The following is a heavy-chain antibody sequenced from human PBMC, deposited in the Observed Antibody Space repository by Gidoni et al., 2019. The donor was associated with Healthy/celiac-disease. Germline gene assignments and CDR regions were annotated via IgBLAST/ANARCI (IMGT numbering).Heavy chain of an antibody. Sequence: EVQLVESGGGLVKPGGSLRLSCAASGFTFSNAWMSWVRQAPGKGLEWVGRIKSKTDGGTTDYAAPVKGRFTISRDDSKNTLYLQMNSLKTEDTAVYYCTTDYGTTTVVTPDAFDIWGQGTMVTVSS. J-gene: IGHJ3*02. CDR2: IKSKTDGGTT. D-gene: IGHD4-17*01. V-gene: IGHV3-15*01. CDR3: TTDYGTTTVVTPDAFDI. CDR1: GFTFSNAW.